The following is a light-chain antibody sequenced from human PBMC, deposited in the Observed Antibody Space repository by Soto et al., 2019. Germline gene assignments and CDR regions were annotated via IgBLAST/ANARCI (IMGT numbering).Light chain of an antibody. CDR2: EVS. CDR3: CSYAGSYTLV. J-gene: IGLJ2*01. Sequence: QSALTQPASVSGSPGQSITISCTGTSSDVGTNKYVSWYQQHPGKAPQLMIYEVSNRPSGVSNRFSVSKSGNTASLTISGLQAEGEADYYCCSYAGSYTLVFGGGTKLTVL. V-gene: IGLV2-14*01. CDR1: SSDVGTNKY.